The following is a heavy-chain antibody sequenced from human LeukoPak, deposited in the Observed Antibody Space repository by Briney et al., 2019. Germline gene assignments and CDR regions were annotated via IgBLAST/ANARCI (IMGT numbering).Heavy chain of an antibody. CDR3: ARDRGTTVVTYFDY. Sequence: GGSLRLSCAASGFTFSTYGMHWVRQAPGKGLDWVAFIRYDGSNKYYADSVKGRFTISRDNSKNTVYLQMNSLRAEDTAVYYCARDRGTTVVTYFDYWGQGTLVTVSS. CDR1: GFTFSTYG. CDR2: IRYDGSNK. D-gene: IGHD4-23*01. V-gene: IGHV3-30*02. J-gene: IGHJ4*02.